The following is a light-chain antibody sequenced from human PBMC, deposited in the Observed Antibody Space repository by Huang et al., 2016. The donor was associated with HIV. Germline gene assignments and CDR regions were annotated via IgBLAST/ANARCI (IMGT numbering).Light chain of an antibody. CDR2: AAS. Sequence: DIRVTQSPSSLPASVGDRVTITCRSSQSISIYLNWYQQKPGKAPKLLIYAASSLQSGVPSRFSGSGSGTDFTLTISSLQPEDYATYYCQQSYGTLWTFGQGTKVEIK. V-gene: IGKV1-39*01. CDR1: QSISIY. J-gene: IGKJ1*01. CDR3: QQSYGTLWT.